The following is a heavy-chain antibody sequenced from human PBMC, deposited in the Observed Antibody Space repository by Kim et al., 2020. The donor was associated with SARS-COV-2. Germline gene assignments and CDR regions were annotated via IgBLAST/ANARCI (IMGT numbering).Heavy chain of an antibody. CDR2: INPSSGRT. CDR3: TRGGISYGTD. CDR1: GYIFTNYH. V-gene: IGHV1-46*03. D-gene: IGHD5-18*01. Sequence: ASVKVSCKAPGYIFTNYHMHWVRQAPGQGLEWMGVINPSSGRTAYAQKVQGRVTLTRDTSTSTVYMELSSLRSEDTAMYYCTRGGISYGTDWGQGTLVPVSP. J-gene: IGHJ4*02.